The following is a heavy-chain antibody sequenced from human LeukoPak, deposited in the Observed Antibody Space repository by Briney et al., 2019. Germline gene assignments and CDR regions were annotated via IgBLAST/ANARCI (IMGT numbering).Heavy chain of an antibody. Sequence: SETLSLTCTVSGDSISSGDYYWSWIRQPAGKGLEWIGRISSSGSTNYNPSLKSRVTISVDTSKNQLSLKLSSVTAADTAVYYCARGYGGKYDHWGQGTLVTVSS. J-gene: IGHJ4*02. V-gene: IGHV4-61*02. CDR1: GDSISSGDYY. CDR3: ARGYGGKYDH. CDR2: ISSSGST. D-gene: IGHD4-23*01.